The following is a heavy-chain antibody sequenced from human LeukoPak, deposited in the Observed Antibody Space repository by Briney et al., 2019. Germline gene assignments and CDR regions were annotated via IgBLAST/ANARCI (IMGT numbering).Heavy chain of an antibody. Sequence: LVKVSCKASGGTFSSYAISWVRQAPGQGLEWMGGIIPIFGTANYAQKFQGRVTITADESTSTAYMELSSLRSEDTAVYYCARLYSSSWYPFDYWGQGTLVTVSS. V-gene: IGHV1-69*13. D-gene: IGHD6-13*01. CDR2: IIPIFGTA. CDR3: ARLYSSSWYPFDY. CDR1: GGTFSSYA. J-gene: IGHJ4*02.